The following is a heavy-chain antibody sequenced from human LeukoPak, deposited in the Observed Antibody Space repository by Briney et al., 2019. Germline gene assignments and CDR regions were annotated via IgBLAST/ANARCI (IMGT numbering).Heavy chain of an antibody. CDR2: ITWNGGSI. Sequence: GGSLSLSCAASGLTFEDYGMSWVRQAPGEGLEWVSGITWNGGSIGYADSVKGRFTMSRDNAKNSLYLQMDSLKTEDTALYYCARDYARPDYWGQGTLVTVSS. J-gene: IGHJ4*02. CDR3: ARDYARPDY. CDR1: GLTFEDYG. D-gene: IGHD4-17*01. V-gene: IGHV3-20*04.